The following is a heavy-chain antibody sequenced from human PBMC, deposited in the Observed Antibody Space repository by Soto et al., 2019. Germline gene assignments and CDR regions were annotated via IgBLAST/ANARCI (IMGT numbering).Heavy chain of an antibody. CDR2: IIPIFGTA. Sequence: SVKVSYKASGGTFSSYAISWVRQAPGQGLEWMGGIIPIFGTANYAQKFQGRVTITADESTSTAYMELSSLRSEDTAVYYCARDRRCISTSCYPNWFDPWGQGTLVTVSS. CDR3: ARDRRCISTSCYPNWFDP. V-gene: IGHV1-69*13. CDR1: GGTFSSYA. J-gene: IGHJ5*02. D-gene: IGHD2-2*01.